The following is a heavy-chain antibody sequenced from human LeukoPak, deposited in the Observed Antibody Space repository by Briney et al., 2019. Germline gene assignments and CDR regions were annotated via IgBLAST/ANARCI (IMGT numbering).Heavy chain of an antibody. CDR1: GFTTTYS. J-gene: IGHJ4*02. Sequence: SETLSLTCTVSGFTTTYSWGWIRQPPGKGPEWIGTIFQSGSSYYNPSLKSRVTISVDTSKNQFSLKLSSVTAADTAVYYCATFLANYYDSSGYYYAPDYWGQGTLVTVSS. CDR2: IFQSGSS. CDR3: ATFLANYYDSSGYYYAPDY. D-gene: IGHD3-22*01. V-gene: IGHV4-38-2*02.